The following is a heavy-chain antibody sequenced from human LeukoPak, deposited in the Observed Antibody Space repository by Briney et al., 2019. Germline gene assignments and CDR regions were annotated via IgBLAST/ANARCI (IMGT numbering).Heavy chain of an antibody. V-gene: IGHV4-59*01. CDR2: IYYSGST. CDR1: GVSIGTYY. Sequence: SETLSLTCTVSGVSIGTYYWSWIRQPPGKGLEWIGYIYYSGSTNYNPSLKSRVTISVDKSKNHFSLKLGSVTAADTAIYYCASYSVYRFNYWGRGTLVTVSS. D-gene: IGHD1-26*01. CDR3: ASYSVYRFNY. J-gene: IGHJ4*02.